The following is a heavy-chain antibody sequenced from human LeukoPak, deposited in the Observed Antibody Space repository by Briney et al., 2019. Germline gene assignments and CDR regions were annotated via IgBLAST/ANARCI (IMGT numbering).Heavy chain of an antibody. CDR2: VYGGDNT. CDR1: GFTVSSNY. Sequence: GGALRLSCAASGFTVSSNYMSWVRQAPGKGVEWVSVVYGGDNTYYADSVKSRFTISRDNSKNTLYLQMNSLRAEDTAVYYCARDAHTSSGSYWGGVDYYYCLDVWGQGTTVTVSS. V-gene: IGHV3-66*01. J-gene: IGHJ6*02. D-gene: IGHD3-10*01. CDR3: ARDAHTSSGSYWGGVDYYYCLDV.